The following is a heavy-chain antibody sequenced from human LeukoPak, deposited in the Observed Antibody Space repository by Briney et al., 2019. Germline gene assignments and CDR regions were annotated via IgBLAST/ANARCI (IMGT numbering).Heavy chain of an antibody. CDR1: GFTFSNAW. D-gene: IGHD2-21*01. CDR3: TTDYGSSISSYYYYGMDV. V-gene: IGHV3-15*07. CDR2: IKSKAYGWTT. J-gene: IGHJ6*02. Sequence: GGSLRLSCAASGFTFSNAWMNWVRQAPGKGLEWVGRIKSKAYGWTTDYAAPVKGRFTISRDDSKNTLYLQMNSLKTEDTAVYYCTTDYGSSISSYYYYGMDVWGQGTTVIVSS.